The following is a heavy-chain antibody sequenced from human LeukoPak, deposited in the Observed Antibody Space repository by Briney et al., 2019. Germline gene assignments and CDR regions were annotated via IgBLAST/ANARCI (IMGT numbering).Heavy chain of an antibody. CDR2: IKQDGSLT. D-gene: IGHD1-26*01. Sequence: QPGRSLRLSCAASGFSFSSYGMHWVRVAPGKGLDWVAKIKQDGSLTAYGDAVQGRFTISRDNAKDSLFLQMNSLRVDDTAVYYCVRHSPVWEVWGQGTPVIVSS. V-gene: IGHV3-7*01. CDR1: GFSFSSYG. J-gene: IGHJ4*02. CDR3: VRHSPVWEV.